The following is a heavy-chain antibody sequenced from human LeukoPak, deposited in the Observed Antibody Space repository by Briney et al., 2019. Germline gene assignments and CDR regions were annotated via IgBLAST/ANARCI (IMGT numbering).Heavy chain of an antibody. J-gene: IGHJ4*02. V-gene: IGHV1-69*02. CDR2: IIPILGIA. D-gene: IGHD6-13*01. CDR1: GGTFSSYT. Sequence: SVKVSCKASGGTFSSYTISWVRQAPGQGLEWMGRIIPILGIANYAQKFQGRVTITADESTSTAYMELSSLRSEDTAVYSCARGAAAGTGNYWGQGTLVTVSS. CDR3: ARGAAAGTGNY.